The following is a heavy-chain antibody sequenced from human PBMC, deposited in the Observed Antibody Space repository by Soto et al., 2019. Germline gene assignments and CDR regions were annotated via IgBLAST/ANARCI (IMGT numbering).Heavy chain of an antibody. V-gene: IGHV4-4*07. CDR3: ARADYEILTGSYAMDV. Sequence: SETLSLTCTVSDDFISSYYWNWIRHPAGKGLEWIGRVSTNRATNYNPSLESRVTMSVDTSKNQFSLKLTSVTAADTAVYFCARADYEILTGSYAMDVWGQGTTVTVSS. CDR2: VSTNRAT. J-gene: IGHJ6*02. CDR1: DDFISSYY. D-gene: IGHD3-9*01.